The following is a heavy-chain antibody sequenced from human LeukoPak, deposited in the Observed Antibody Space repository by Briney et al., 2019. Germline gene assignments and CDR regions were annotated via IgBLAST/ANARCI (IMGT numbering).Heavy chain of an antibody. Sequence: KPSETLSLTCTVSGGSISSGGYYWSWIRQHPGKGLEWIGYIYYSGSTYYNPSLKSRVTISVDTSKNQFSLKLSSVTAADTAVYYCARACSSTSCRDGYYYGMDVWGQGTTVTVSS. D-gene: IGHD2-2*01. CDR1: GGSISSGGYY. V-gene: IGHV4-31*03. CDR2: IYYSGST. J-gene: IGHJ6*02. CDR3: ARACSSTSCRDGYYYGMDV.